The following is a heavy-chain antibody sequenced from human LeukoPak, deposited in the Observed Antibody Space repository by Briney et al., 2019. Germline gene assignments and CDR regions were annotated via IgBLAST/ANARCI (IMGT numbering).Heavy chain of an antibody. CDR1: GGSISSYY. CDR2: IYYSGST. CDR3: ARGGYGGKFDY. V-gene: IGHV4-59*01. Sequence: SETLSLTCTVSGGSISSYYWSWIRQPPGKGLEWIGYIYYSGSTNYNPSLKSRVTISVDTSKNQFSLKLSSVTAADTAVYYCARGGYGGKFDYWGQGTLVTVSS. J-gene: IGHJ4*02. D-gene: IGHD4-23*01.